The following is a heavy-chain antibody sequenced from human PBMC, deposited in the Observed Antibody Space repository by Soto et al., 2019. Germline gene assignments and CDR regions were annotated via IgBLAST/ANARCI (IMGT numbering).Heavy chain of an antibody. CDR1: GYIFTSYV. V-gene: IGHV1-3*04. J-gene: IGHJ4*02. D-gene: IGHD1-26*01. CDR3: AREDVGAAKHFDN. CDR2: INTGNGIR. Sequence: QVQLVQSGAEVKKPGASVKVPCKASGYIFTSYVMHWVRQAPGQRLEWMGWINTGNGIRKYSEKFQGRVTFTRDKSASTAYMELSRLTSEDSAVYFCAREDVGAAKHFDNWGQGTLVTVSS.